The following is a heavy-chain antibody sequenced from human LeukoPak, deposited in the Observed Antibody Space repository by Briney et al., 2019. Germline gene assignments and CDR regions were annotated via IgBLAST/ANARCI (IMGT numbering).Heavy chain of an antibody. CDR1: GGSISSGSYY. J-gene: IGHJ3*02. CDR2: IYTSGST. V-gene: IGHV4-61*02. CDR3: ARVTYSSSSMSLDGFDI. Sequence: SQTLSLTCTVSGGSISSGSYYWSWIRQPAGKGLEWIGRIYTSGSTNYNPSLKSRVTMSVDTSKNQFSLKLRSVTAADTAVYYCARVTYSSSSMSLDGFDIWGQGTMVTVSS. D-gene: IGHD6-6*01.